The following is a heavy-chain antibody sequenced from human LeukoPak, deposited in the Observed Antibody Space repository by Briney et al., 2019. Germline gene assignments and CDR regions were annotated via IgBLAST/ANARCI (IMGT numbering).Heavy chain of an antibody. J-gene: IGHJ4*02. CDR1: GFTFSSYN. D-gene: IGHD1-1*01. Sequence: GGSLRLSCAASGFTFSSYNMNWVRQAPGKGLEWVAVISYDGNNKYYADSVKGRFTISRDNSKNTLYLQMNSLRVEDTAVYYCARCTTGRTFGSLREIKRSREIDYWGQGTLVTVSS. CDR2: ISYDGNNK. V-gene: IGHV3-30*03. CDR3: ARCTTGRTFGSLREIKRSREIDY.